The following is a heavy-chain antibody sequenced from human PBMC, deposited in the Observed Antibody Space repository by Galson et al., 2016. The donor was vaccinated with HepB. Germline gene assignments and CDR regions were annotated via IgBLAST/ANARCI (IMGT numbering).Heavy chain of an antibody. Sequence: SLRLSCAASGFTFRSYWMHWVRQGPGKGLVWVSRINSDGRSTRYADSVKGRFTISRDNAKNTLYLQMNSLRAGDTAVYYCARDRDYTNAFDIWGQGTMVTVSS. V-gene: IGHV3-74*01. D-gene: IGHD4-11*01. J-gene: IGHJ3*02. CDR3: ARDRDYTNAFDI. CDR1: GFTFRSYW. CDR2: INSDGRST.